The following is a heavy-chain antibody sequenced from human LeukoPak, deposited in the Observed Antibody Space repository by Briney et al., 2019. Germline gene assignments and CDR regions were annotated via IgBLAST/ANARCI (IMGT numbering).Heavy chain of an antibody. CDR2: IYYSGST. CDR1: GGSISSSSYY. Sequence: SETLSLTCTVSGGSISSSSYYWGWIRQPPGKGLEWIGSIYYSGSTYYNPSLKSRVTISVDTSKNQFSLKLSSVTAADTAVYYCARDLPAGSIPWDQGTLVTVSS. CDR3: ARDLPAGSIP. D-gene: IGHD6-19*01. J-gene: IGHJ5*02. V-gene: IGHV4-39*07.